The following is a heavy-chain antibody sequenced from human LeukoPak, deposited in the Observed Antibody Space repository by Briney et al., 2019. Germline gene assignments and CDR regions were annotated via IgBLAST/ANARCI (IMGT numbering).Heavy chain of an antibody. CDR3: ARERSSRWFIEF. J-gene: IGHJ4*02. CDR2: VFQSGST. Sequence: SETLSLTCGVSGYSISSGYHWGWIRQPPGKGLEWIGNVFQSGSTYYNPSLKSRVTISVDTSKNQFSLKLTSVTAADKAVYYCARERSSRWFIEFWGQGILVTVSS. D-gene: IGHD6-13*01. CDR1: GYSISSGYH. V-gene: IGHV4-38-2*02.